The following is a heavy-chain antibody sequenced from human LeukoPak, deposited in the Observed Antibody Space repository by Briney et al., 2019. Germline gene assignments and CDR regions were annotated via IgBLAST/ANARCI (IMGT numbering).Heavy chain of an antibody. CDR1: GFTLRSEW. CDR2: ISYDGSNK. J-gene: IGHJ4*02. Sequence: PGGSLRLSCAASGFTLRSEWMSWLRQTPEKGLEWVAVISYDGSNKYYADSVKGRFTISRDNSKNTLYLQMNSLRAEDTAVYYCAKDLGPWTPFDYWGQGTLVTVSS. D-gene: IGHD1-26*01. V-gene: IGHV3-30*18. CDR3: AKDLGPWTPFDY.